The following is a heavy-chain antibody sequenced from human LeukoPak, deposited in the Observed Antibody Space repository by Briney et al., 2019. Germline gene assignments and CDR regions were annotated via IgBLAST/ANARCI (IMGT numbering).Heavy chain of an antibody. CDR1: GFTFSDYY. Sequence: GGSLRLSCAASGFTFSDYYMSWIRQAPGKGLEWVSYISSSGSTIYYADSVRGRFTISRDNAKNSLYLQMNSLRAEDTAVYYCARCPVLWFGEPACDAFDIWGQGTMVTVSS. CDR3: ARCPVLWFGEPACDAFDI. CDR2: ISSSGSTI. D-gene: IGHD3-10*01. J-gene: IGHJ3*02. V-gene: IGHV3-11*01.